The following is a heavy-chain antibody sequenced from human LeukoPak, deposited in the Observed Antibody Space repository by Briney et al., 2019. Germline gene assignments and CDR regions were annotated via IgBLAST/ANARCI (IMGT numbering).Heavy chain of an antibody. CDR3: ARDPDYYGSGNPENWFDP. D-gene: IGHD3-10*01. Sequence: PGRSLRLSCAASGFTFSSYAMHWVRQAPGKGLEWVAVISYDGSNKYYADSVKGRFTISRDNSKNTLYLQMNSLRAEDTAVYYCARDPDYYGSGNPENWFDPWGQGTLVTVSS. CDR1: GFTFSSYA. V-gene: IGHV3-30-3*01. CDR2: ISYDGSNK. J-gene: IGHJ5*02.